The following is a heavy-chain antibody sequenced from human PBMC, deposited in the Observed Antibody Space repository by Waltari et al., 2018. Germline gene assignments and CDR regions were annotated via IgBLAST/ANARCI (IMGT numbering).Heavy chain of an antibody. D-gene: IGHD6-6*01. V-gene: IGHV4-59*01. CDR3: ARGRRQLVHGSPYYFDY. Sequence: QVQLQESGPGLVKPSETRSLTCTVSGGSISLYYWSWIRQPPGKGLEWIGYIYYSGSTNYNPSLKSRVTISVDTSKNQFSLKLSSVTAADTAVYYCARGRRQLVHGSPYYFDYWGQGTLVTVSS. CDR1: GGSISLYY. J-gene: IGHJ4*02. CDR2: IYYSGST.